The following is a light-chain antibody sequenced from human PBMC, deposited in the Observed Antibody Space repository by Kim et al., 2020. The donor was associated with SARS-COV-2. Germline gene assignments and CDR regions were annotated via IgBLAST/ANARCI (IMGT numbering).Light chain of an antibody. Sequence: ASGQTVRITCQGDSLRSYYASWYQQKPGQAPILVIYGKTNRPSGIPDRFSGSSSGNTASLTITGAQAEDEADYYCNSRDSSGNHAVFGGGTQLTVL. CDR2: GKT. CDR1: SLRSYY. V-gene: IGLV3-19*01. J-gene: IGLJ7*01. CDR3: NSRDSSGNHAV.